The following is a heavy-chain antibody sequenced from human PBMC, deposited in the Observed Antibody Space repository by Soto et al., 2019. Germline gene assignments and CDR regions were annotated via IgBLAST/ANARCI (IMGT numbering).Heavy chain of an antibody. D-gene: IGHD4-17*01. CDR2: ISYDGSNK. CDR3: AKGADYSDAFDI. V-gene: IGHV3-30*18. Sequence: GGSLRLAWAASGFTVSSYVMHWVRQAPGKGLEWVAVISYDGSNKYYADSVKGRFTISRDNSKNTLYLQMNSLRAEDTAVYYCAKGADYSDAFDIWGQGTMVTVSS. CDR1: GFTVSSYV. J-gene: IGHJ3*02.